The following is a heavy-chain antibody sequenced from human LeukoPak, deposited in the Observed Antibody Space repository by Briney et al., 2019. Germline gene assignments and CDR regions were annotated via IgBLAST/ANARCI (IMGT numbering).Heavy chain of an antibody. CDR1: GYTFTGYY. D-gene: IGHD6-13*01. J-gene: IGHJ6*03. CDR3: ARGSLQGSSGSLDYYYMDV. CDR2: ISAYNGNT. V-gene: IGHV1-18*04. Sequence: EASVKVSCKASGYTFTGYYMHWVRQAPGQGLEWMGWISAYNGNTNYAQKLQGRVTMTTDTSTSTAYMELRSLRSDDTAVYYCARGSLQGSSGSLDYYYMDVWGKGTTVTVSS.